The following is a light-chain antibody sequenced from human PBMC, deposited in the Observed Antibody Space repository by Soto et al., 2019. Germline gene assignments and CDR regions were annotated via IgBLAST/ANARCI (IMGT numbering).Light chain of an antibody. V-gene: IGKV3-15*01. J-gene: IGKJ1*01. CDR2: GAS. Sequence: EIVMTQSPATLAVSPGEGATLSCRASQSVSSNLAWYQQKPGQAPRLLSFGASTRATGIPARFSGSGSGTEFTLTINSLQSEDFAGYYCQQYNNWPPSWTFGQGTKVGMK. CDR1: QSVSSN. CDR3: QQYNNWPPSWT.